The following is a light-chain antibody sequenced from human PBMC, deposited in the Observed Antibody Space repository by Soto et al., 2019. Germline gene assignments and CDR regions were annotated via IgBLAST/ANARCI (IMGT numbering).Light chain of an antibody. CDR3: SSYTNSGTYV. CDR2: DVS. V-gene: IGLV2-14*01. Sequence: QSALTQPASVSGCPGQSITISCTGTSSDVGAYNYVSWYQQHPGKAPKLMIYDVSNRPSGISDRFSVSKSGNTASLTISNLQADDEADYYCSSYTNSGTYVFGTGTKVTVL. CDR1: SSDVGAYNY. J-gene: IGLJ1*01.